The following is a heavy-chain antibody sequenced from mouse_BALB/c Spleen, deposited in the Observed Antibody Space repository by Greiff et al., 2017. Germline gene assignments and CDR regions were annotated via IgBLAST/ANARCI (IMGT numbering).Heavy chain of an antibody. Sequence: QVQLQQSGAELVRPGTSVKISCKASGYTFTNYWLGWVKQRPGHGLEWIGDIYPGGGYTNYNEKFKGKATLTADTSSSTAYMQLSSLTSEDSAVYFCARSGYDYFFDYWGQGTTLTVSS. D-gene: IGHD2-4*01. CDR3: ARSGYDYFFDY. CDR1: GYTFTNYW. V-gene: IGHV1-63*02. J-gene: IGHJ2*01. CDR2: IYPGGGYT.